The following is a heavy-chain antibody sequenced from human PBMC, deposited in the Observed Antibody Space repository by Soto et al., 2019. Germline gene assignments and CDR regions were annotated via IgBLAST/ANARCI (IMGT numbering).Heavy chain of an antibody. CDR3: ARARGAAMFPSSNWFDP. CDR1: GGSISSGGYY. Sequence: QVQLQESGPGLVKPSQTLSLTCTVSGGSISSGGYYWSWIRQHPGKGLEWIGYIYYSGSTYYNPSLKSRVTMSVDTSKNQFSLKLSSVTAADTAVYYCARARGAAMFPSSNWFDPWGQGTLVTVSS. J-gene: IGHJ5*02. V-gene: IGHV4-31*03. CDR2: IYYSGST. D-gene: IGHD2-2*01.